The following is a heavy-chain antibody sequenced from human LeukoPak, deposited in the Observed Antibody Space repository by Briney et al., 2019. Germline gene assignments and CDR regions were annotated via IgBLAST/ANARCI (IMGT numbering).Heavy chain of an antibody. D-gene: IGHD2-15*01. V-gene: IGHV3-11*04. CDR3: ARSVVAATETFDY. CDR1: GFTFSYFY. CDR2: ISSSGSTI. J-gene: IGHJ4*02. Sequence: GGSLRLSCAASGFTFSYFYMTWIRQAPGKGLEGVSYISSSGSTIYYADSVKGRFTISRDNAKNSLYLQMNSLRAEDTAVYYCARSVVAATETFDYWGQGTLVTVSS.